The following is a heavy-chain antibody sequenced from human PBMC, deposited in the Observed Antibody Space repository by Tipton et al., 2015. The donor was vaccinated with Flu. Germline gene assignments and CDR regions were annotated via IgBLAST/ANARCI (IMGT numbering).Heavy chain of an antibody. J-gene: IGHJ4*02. CDR2: IYSSGTT. D-gene: IGHD6-19*01. Sequence: GLVKPSETLSLTCSVSGGSIGSPYYWAWIRQPPGKGLEWIGTIYSSGTTYQNPSLNSRATISLDTSKNQFSLRLTSVTAADAAVYYCASGYASGWYEYWGQGALLIVSS. V-gene: IGHV4-38-2*01. CDR1: GGSIGSPYY. CDR3: ASGYASGWYEY.